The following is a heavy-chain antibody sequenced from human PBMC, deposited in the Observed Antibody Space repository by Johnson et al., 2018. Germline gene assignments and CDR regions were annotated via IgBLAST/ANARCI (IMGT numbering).Heavy chain of an antibody. V-gene: IGHV3-23*04. Sequence: VQLVQSGGGLVKPGGSLRLSCAASGFTFSNYAMSWVRQAPGKGLEWVSAISGSGSSTYYADSVKGRFTISRDNTKNTLYLQMNSLGAEETAVYYCARHDWFDPWGRGTLVTVSS. CDR3: ARHDWFDP. J-gene: IGHJ5*02. CDR2: ISGSGSST. CDR1: GFTFSNYA.